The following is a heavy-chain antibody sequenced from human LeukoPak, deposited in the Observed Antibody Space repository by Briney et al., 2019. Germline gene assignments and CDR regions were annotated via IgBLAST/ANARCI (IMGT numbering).Heavy chain of an antibody. CDR2: TSTYNDGK. CDR1: GYTFTYYA. J-gene: IGHJ4*01. D-gene: IGHD3-3*01. CDR3: TTNLISLFGVGY. V-gene: IGHV1-18*01. Sequence: ASVKVSCKASGYTFTYYAITWVRQAPGQGLEWMGWTSTYNDGKNYAQSLQGRITMTTDTSTNTAYMQLSSLRSEDTAIYYCTTNLISLFGVGYWGHGTLVTVSS.